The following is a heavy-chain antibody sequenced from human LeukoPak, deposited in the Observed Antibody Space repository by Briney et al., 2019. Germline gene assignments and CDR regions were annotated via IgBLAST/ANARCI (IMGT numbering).Heavy chain of an antibody. J-gene: IGHJ3*02. D-gene: IGHD3-22*01. CDR1: GYTFTSYY. Sequence: GASVKVSCKASGYTFTSYYLHWVRQAPGQGLEWMGIINPSGGSTSYAQKFQGRVTMTRDMSTSTVYMELSSLRSEDTAVYYCARDFPQTYYYDSSGYSGGAFDIWGQGTMVTVSS. CDR2: INPSGGST. V-gene: IGHV1-46*01. CDR3: ARDFPQTYYYDSSGYSGGAFDI.